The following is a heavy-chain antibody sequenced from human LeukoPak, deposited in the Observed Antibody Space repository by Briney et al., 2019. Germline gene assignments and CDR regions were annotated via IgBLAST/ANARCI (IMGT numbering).Heavy chain of an antibody. Sequence: GGSLRLSCAASGFTFSSYSMNWVRQAPGKGLEWVSYISSSSSTIYYADSVKGRFTISRDNAKNSLYLQMNSLRAEDTAVYYCARGIAVAGNDAFDIWGQGTMVTVSS. CDR1: GFTFSSYS. D-gene: IGHD6-19*01. J-gene: IGHJ3*02. V-gene: IGHV3-48*04. CDR2: ISSSSSTI. CDR3: ARGIAVAGNDAFDI.